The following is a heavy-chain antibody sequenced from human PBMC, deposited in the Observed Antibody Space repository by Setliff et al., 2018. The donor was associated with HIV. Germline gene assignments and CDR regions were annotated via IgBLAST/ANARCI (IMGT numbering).Heavy chain of an antibody. CDR2: INHSGST. V-gene: IGHV4-34*01. CDR1: GASFSGYY. Sequence: SETLSLTCAVYGASFSGYYWSWIRQPPGKDLEWIGEINHSGSTNYNPSLKSRVTISVDTSKNQFSLKLGSVTAADTAVYYCARESPSSSWFYFDFWGQGTLVTVSS. CDR3: ARESPSSSWFYFDF. J-gene: IGHJ4*02. D-gene: IGHD6-13*01.